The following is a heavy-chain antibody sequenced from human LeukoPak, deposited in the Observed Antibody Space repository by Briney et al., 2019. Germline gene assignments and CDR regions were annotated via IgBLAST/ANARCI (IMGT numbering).Heavy chain of an antibody. J-gene: IGHJ4*02. CDR1: GFTFSNAW. V-gene: IGHV3-15*01. CDR2: VKSKYDGGTT. Sequence: SGGSLRLSCAASGFTFSNAWMSWVRQAPGKGLEWVGRVKSKYDGGTTDYAAHAKGRFTISRDDSKNTVYLQMNSLKTEDTAVYYCNTGGYYFDYWGQGTLVTVSS. CDR3: NTGGYYFDY.